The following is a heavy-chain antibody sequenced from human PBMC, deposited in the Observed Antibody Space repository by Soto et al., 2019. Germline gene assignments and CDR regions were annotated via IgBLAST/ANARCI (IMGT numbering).Heavy chain of an antibody. Sequence: PSVKVSCKASGFTFTSSAVQWVRQARGQRLEWIGWIVVGSGNTNYAQKFQERVTITRDMSTSTAYMELSSLRSEDTAVYYCAAETGRYSYGFDYSGQGCLVAGSS. CDR2: IVVGSGNT. D-gene: IGHD5-18*01. CDR3: AAETGRYSYGFDY. V-gene: IGHV1-58*01. J-gene: IGHJ4*02. CDR1: GFTFTSSA.